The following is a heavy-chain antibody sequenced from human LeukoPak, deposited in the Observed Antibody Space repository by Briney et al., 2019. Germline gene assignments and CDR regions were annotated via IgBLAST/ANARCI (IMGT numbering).Heavy chain of an antibody. V-gene: IGHV3-23*01. J-gene: IGHJ6*02. CDR2: ISGSGGST. CDR3: AKDGRITIFGMVRPHYYYGMDV. Sequence: PGGSLRLSCAASRFTFSSYGMSWVRQAPGKGLEWVSSISGSGGSTYYADSVKGRFTISRDNSKNTLYLQMNSLRDEDTAVYYCAKDGRITIFGMVRPHYYYGMDVWGQGTTVTVSS. D-gene: IGHD3-3*01. CDR1: RFTFSSYG.